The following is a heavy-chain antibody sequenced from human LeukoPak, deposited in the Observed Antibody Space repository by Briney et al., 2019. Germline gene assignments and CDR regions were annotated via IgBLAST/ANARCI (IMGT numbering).Heavy chain of an antibody. Sequence: ASVKVSCKASGYTFTSYYMHWVRQAPGQGLEWMGIINPSGGSTSYAQKFQGRVTMTRDMSTSTVYMELSSLRSEDTAVYYCARETIAVAGTDYYYVDVWRKGTTVTVSS. CDR3: ARETIAVAGTDYYYVDV. CDR2: INPSGGST. V-gene: IGHV1-46*01. CDR1: GYTFTSYY. D-gene: IGHD6-19*01. J-gene: IGHJ6*03.